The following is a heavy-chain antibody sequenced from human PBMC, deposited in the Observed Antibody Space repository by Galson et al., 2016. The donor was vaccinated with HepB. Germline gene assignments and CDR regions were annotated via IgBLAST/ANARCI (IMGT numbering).Heavy chain of an antibody. Sequence: SDTLSLTCSVAGGPISGAYWSWTRQHQWKGLEWITYMRDSGNTNYNPPLNSRVTISVDTSIHQFTLRLSSVTAGDTAVYYCARSGGSAGMHWGQGTLVTVSS. CDR1: GGPISGAY. V-gene: IGHV4-59*01. CDR3: ARSGGSAGMH. CDR2: MRDSGNT. D-gene: IGHD3-16*01. J-gene: IGHJ1*01.